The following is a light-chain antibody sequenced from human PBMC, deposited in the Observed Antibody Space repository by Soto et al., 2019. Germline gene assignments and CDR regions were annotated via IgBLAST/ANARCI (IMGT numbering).Light chain of an antibody. V-gene: IGLV2-14*01. CDR1: SSDVGGYNY. Sequence: QSALTQPASVSGSPGQSITISCTGTSSDVGGYNYVSWYQQHPGKAPKLLIYDVSNRPSVVSNRFSGSKSGNTASLTISGXXXEDEADYYCNSYTSSSNLVFGGGTKVTVL. J-gene: IGLJ3*02. CDR3: NSYTSSSNLV. CDR2: DVS.